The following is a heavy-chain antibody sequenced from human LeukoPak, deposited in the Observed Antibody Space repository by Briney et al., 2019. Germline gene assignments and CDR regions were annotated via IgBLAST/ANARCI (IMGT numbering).Heavy chain of an antibody. CDR1: GFTFSSYW. J-gene: IGHJ3*02. V-gene: IGHV3-7*01. D-gene: IGHD2-2*01. Sequence: PGGSLRLSCAASGFTFSSYWMSWVRQAPGKGLEWVANIKQDGSEKYYVDSVKGRFTISRDNAKNSLYLQMNSLRVEDTAVYYCARDSGVPGGVHAGFDIWGQGTMVTVSS. CDR2: IKQDGSEK. CDR3: ARDSGVPGGVHAGFDI.